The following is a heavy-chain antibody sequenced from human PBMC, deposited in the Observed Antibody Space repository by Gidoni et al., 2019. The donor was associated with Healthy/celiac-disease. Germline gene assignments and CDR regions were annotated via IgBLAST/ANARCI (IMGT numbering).Heavy chain of an antibody. V-gene: IGHV4-39*01. Sequence: QLQLQESGPGLVKPSETLSLTCTVSGGSISSSSYYWGWIRQPPGKGLECMGSIYYSGRTYYNPSLKSRVTIAVDTSKNQFSLKLSSVTAADTAVYYCARHGFTYYYDSSGYYFGYWGQGTLVTVSS. J-gene: IGHJ4*02. CDR3: ARHGFTYYYDSSGYYFGY. CDR2: IYYSGRT. CDR1: GGSISSSSYY. D-gene: IGHD3-22*01.